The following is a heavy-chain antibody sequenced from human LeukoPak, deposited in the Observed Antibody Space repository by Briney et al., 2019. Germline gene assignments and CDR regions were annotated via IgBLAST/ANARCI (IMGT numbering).Heavy chain of an antibody. J-gene: IGHJ6*02. CDR3: ARDYYGGNSVYYYYGMDV. D-gene: IGHD4-23*01. CDR2: IREDGSDD. CDR1: GFTFRHYY. V-gene: IGHV3-7*01. Sequence: PGGSLRLSCAASGFTFRHYYMNWVRLAPGKGLAWVANIREDGSDDTYEASVKGRFTISRDNARNSLFLQMNSLRAEDTAVYYCARDYYGGNSVYYYYGMDVWGQGTTVTVSS.